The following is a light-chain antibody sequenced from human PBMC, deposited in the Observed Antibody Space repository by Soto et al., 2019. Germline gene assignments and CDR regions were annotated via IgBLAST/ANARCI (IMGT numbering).Light chain of an antibody. V-gene: IGKV3-20*01. J-gene: IGKJ5*01. CDR3: QKYGSSRWK. Sequence: EIVLTQSPGTLSLSPGGRATLSCRASQSVSSSYLAWYQQKPGQAPRLVIYGASSRATGIPDRFSGSGSGTVFTLTISRLEPEDFAVYYCQKYGSSRWKFGQGTRLEIK. CDR2: GAS. CDR1: QSVSSSY.